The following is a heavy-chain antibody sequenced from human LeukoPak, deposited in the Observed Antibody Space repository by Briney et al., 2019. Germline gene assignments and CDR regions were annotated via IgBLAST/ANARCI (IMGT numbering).Heavy chain of an antibody. V-gene: IGHV3-64*02. J-gene: IGHJ4*02. CDR2: INTDGRIT. CDR1: GFSFRYFA. D-gene: IGHD1-26*01. Sequence: QAGGSLGLSCVGSGFSFRYFAIHWVRQAPGKGLEYVSVINTDGRITYYADSVKGRFTISRDNSKNTVYLQMGGLRGDDMAVYYCTRDGGSFCDFDYWGQGALVTVSS. CDR3: TRDGGSFCDFDY.